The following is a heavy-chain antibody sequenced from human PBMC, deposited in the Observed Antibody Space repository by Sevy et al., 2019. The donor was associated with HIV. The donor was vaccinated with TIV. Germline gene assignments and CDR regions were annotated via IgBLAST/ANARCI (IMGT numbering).Heavy chain of an antibody. CDR1: GFTFSSYA. J-gene: IGHJ4*02. V-gene: IGHV3-23*01. D-gene: IGHD2-21*02. CDR2: ISGSGGST. CDR3: AKGTPSAYCGGDCYHTDSEFDY. Sequence: GGSLRLSCAASGFTFSSYAMSWVRQAPGKGLEWVSAISGSGGSTYYADSVKGRFTISRDNSKNTLYLQMNGLRAEDTAVYYCAKGTPSAYCGGDCYHTDSEFDYWGQGTLVTVSS.